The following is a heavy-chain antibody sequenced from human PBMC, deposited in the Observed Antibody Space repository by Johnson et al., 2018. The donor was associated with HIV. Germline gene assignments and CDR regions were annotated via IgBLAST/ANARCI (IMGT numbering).Heavy chain of an antibody. J-gene: IGHJ3*01. V-gene: IGHV3-9*01. CDR3: AKDMKGVVSSPVDAFGV. CDR2: ISWNSGSI. CDR1: GFTFDDYA. D-gene: IGHD2-2*01. Sequence: VQLVESGGGLVQPGRSLRLSCAASGFTFDDYAMHWVRQAPGKGLEWVSGISWNSGSIGYADSVKGRFTISRDNPKNSLYLQMNCLRAEDTALYYCAKDMKGVVSSPVDAFGVWGQGTMVTVSS.